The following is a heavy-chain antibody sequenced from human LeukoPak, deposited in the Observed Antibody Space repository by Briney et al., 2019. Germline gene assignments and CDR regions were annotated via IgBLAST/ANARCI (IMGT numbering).Heavy chain of an antibody. Sequence: GGSLRLSCAASGFTFSSYSVNWVRQAPGKGLEWVSYISSSSSTIYYADSVKGRFTISRDNAKNSLYLQMNSLRAEDTAVYYCARDLRGSGSYLDYWGQGTLVTVSS. CDR3: ARDLRGSGSYLDY. CDR1: GFTFSSYS. V-gene: IGHV3-48*01. J-gene: IGHJ4*02. CDR2: ISSSSSTI. D-gene: IGHD3-10*01.